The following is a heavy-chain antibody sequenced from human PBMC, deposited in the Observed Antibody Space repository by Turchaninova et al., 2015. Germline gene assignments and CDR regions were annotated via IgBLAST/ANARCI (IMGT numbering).Heavy chain of an antibody. CDR2: IRRRGSSI. D-gene: IGHD5-18*01. CDR1: WLTFGGYY. V-gene: IGHV3-11*04. CDR3: VRDGYNFGYLAGWFDP. J-gene: IGHJ5*02. Sequence: VQLVGCGGGLVNPGRSGRLSCAVSWLTFGGYYMSWIRQAPRNGLEWISYIRRRGSSIYYADSVKGRFTISRDNAKNSLYLQINSLRVEDTAVYYCVRDGYNFGYLAGWFDPWGQGTLVTVSS.